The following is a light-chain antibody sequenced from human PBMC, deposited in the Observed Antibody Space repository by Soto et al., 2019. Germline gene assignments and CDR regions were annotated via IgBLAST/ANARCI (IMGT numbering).Light chain of an antibody. V-gene: IGKV3-20*01. CDR3: QQYGNSIPIT. CDR1: QSVSSSY. Sequence: EIVLTQSPGTLSLSAGERATLSCRAGQSVSSSYLAWYQQKPGQAPRLLIYGASSRATGIPDRFSGSGSGTDFTLTISRLEPEDFAVYYCQQYGNSIPITFGQGTRLEIK. J-gene: IGKJ5*01. CDR2: GAS.